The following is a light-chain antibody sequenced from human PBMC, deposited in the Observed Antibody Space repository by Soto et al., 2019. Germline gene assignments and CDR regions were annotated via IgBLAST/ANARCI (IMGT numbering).Light chain of an antibody. J-gene: IGKJ1*01. CDR1: QRVISSY. V-gene: IGKV3-20*01. CDR3: QQYVTYPWT. CDR2: GAS. Sequence: IVLTQSPGTLSLSPGEAATLSCRASQRVISSYLAWFQQRPGRAPRLLIYGASKRATGIPDRFTGSGSGTDFDLTISRLEPEDFAVYYCQQYVTYPWTFGQGTKVEIK.